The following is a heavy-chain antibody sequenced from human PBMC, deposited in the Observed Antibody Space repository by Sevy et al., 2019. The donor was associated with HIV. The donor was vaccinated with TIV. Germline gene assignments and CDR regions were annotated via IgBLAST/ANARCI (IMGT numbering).Heavy chain of an antibody. CDR3: ARDSTTRQSVLDY. J-gene: IGHJ4*02. V-gene: IGHV4-59*01. CDR2: IYFTGNT. D-gene: IGHD1-1*01. Sequence: SETPSLTCSVSGGSISSYFWTWVRQSPGKGLEWIGNIYFTGNTDYSPSLKSRVTLSLDTSKSQFSLTLKSVTAADTAIYFCARDSTTRQSVLDYWGQGTLVTVSS. CDR1: GGSISSYF.